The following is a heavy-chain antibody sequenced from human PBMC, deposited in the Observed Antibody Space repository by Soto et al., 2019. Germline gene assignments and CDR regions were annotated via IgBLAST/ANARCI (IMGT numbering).Heavy chain of an antibody. D-gene: IGHD6-19*01. V-gene: IGHV4-38-2*02. CDR2: IYHGGTT. J-gene: IGHJ4*01. CDR3: ARVHVMVVAGSTFDY. Sequence: TLFLTRTVFGYSISSGSFWAWVREPPGKGPEWIASIYHGGTTFYNPSLKSRITISVDTSNNQFSLKLTSVTAADTAVYYCARVHVMVVAGSTFDYWGHGTLVTVSS. CDR1: GYSISSGSF.